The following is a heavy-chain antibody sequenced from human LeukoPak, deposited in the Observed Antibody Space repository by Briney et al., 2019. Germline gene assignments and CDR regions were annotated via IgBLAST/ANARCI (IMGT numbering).Heavy chain of an antibody. V-gene: IGHV4-34*01. CDR3: ARGGEENWFDP. CDR1: GGSISSYY. CDR2: INHSGST. Sequence: SETLSLTCTVSGGSISSYYWSWIRQPPGKGLEWIGEINHSGSTNYNPSLKSRVTISVDTSKNQSSLKLSSVTAADTAVYYCARGGEENWFDPWGQGTLVTVSS. J-gene: IGHJ5*02.